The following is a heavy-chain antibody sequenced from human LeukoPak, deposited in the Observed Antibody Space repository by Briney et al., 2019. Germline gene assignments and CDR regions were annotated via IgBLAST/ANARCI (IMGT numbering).Heavy chain of an antibody. CDR1: GFTFSSCE. J-gene: IGHJ4*02. CDR3: ARSAAGTYY. V-gene: IGHV3-48*03. Sequence: GGSLRLSCAASGFTFSSCELSWVRQAPAKGLEWVSYISSSGSIIYYADSVKGRLTISRDSAKNSLYLQMNSLRAEDTAVYYCARSAAGTYYWGQGTLVTVSS. CDR2: ISSSGSII. D-gene: IGHD1-1*01.